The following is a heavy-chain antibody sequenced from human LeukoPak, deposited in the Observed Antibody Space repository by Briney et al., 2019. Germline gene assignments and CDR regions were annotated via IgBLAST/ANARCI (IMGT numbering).Heavy chain of an antibody. CDR3: ARDLWFGELLSPSDY. J-gene: IGHJ4*02. CDR2: ISYDGSNK. V-gene: IGHV3-30-3*01. Sequence: GGSLRLSCAASGFTFSSYSMHWVRQAPGKGLEWVAVISYDGSNKYYADSVKGRFTISRDNSKNTLYLQMNSLRAEDTAVYYCARDLWFGELLSPSDYWGQGTLVTVSS. D-gene: IGHD3-10*01. CDR1: GFTFSSYS.